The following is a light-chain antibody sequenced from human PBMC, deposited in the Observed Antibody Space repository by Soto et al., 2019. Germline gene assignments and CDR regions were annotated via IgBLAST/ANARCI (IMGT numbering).Light chain of an antibody. V-gene: IGLV2-14*01. Sequence: QSVLTQPASVSGSPGQSIIISCAGTSRDVGGYNYVSWYQQHPGKAPKLMIYEVSNRPSGVSNRFSGSKSGNTASLTISGLQTEDEADYYCSSYTGSNTLCVFGTGTQLTVL. CDR2: EVS. CDR1: SRDVGGYNY. J-gene: IGLJ7*01. CDR3: SSYTGSNTLCV.